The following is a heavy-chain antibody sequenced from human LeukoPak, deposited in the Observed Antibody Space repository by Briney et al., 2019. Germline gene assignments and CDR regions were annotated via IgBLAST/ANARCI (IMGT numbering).Heavy chain of an antibody. D-gene: IGHD4-17*01. CDR2: IYSGGNT. J-gene: IGHJ4*02. V-gene: IGHV3-53*01. CDR3: ARRAGEYSHPYDY. CDR1: GFTFSDYF. Sequence: GGSLRLSCAASGFTFSDYFMSWIRQAPGKGLEWVSFIYSGGNTHYSDSVKGRFTISRDNSKNTLYLQMNSLRAEDTAVYYCARRAGEYSHPYDYWGQGTLVTVSS.